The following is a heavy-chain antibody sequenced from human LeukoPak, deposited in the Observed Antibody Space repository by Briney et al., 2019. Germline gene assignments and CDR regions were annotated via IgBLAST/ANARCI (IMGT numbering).Heavy chain of an antibody. CDR2: ISYDGSNK. V-gene: IGHV3-30*18. D-gene: IGHD1-26*01. CDR1: GFTFSSYG. J-gene: IGHJ4*02. Sequence: AGGSLRLSCAASGFTFSSYGMHWVRQAPGKGLEWVAVISYDGSNKYYADSVKGRFTISRDNSKNTLYLQMNSLRAEGTAVYYCAKDRRELLLYFDYWGQGTLVTVSS. CDR3: AKDRRELLLYFDY.